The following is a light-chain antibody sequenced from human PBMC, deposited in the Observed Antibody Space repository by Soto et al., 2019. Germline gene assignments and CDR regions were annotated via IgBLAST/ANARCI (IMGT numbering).Light chain of an antibody. J-gene: IGKJ1*01. V-gene: IGKV3-15*01. CDR3: QQYNRACT. Sequence: EIVMTQSPATLSVSPGERATLSCRALQSGSSYLACYPQKPGQAPRLLIYGASTRAPGIPARFSGSGSGTEFTLIISSLKSEDFAVYYCQQYNRACTFGQRNKVEIK. CDR2: GAS. CDR1: QSGSSY.